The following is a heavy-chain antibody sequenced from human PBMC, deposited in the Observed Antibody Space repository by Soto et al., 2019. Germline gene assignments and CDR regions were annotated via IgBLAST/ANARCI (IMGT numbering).Heavy chain of an antibody. J-gene: IGHJ4*02. CDR1: GFTFSDHN. Sequence: GGSLRLSCAASGFTFSDHNMDWLRQSPGKGLEWVANIKQDGSEKYYVDSVKGRFTISRDNAKNSLYLQMNSLRAEDTAVYYCAGSVYWGQGTLVTVSS. CDR3: AGSVY. V-gene: IGHV3-7*01. CDR2: IKQDGSEK. D-gene: IGHD3-10*01.